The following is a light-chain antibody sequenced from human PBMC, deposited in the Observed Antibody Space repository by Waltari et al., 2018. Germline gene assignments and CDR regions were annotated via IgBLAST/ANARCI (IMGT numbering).Light chain of an antibody. CDR2: GAS. CDR1: QSISGRY. V-gene: IGKV3-20*01. Sequence: EIVLTQSPGTLSLSPGERATLSCRAGQSISGRYLAWYQQKPGQAPRLLIYGASSRATGIPDRVSGSGSGTDFTLTISRLEPEDFALYYCQQYGRSPITFGPGTKVEI. J-gene: IGKJ3*01. CDR3: QQYGRSPIT.